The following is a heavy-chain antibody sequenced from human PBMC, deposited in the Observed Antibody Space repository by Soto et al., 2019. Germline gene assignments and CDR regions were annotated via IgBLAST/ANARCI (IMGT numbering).Heavy chain of an antibody. CDR1: GFTFISYA. Sequence: VGSQILSSAASGFTFISYAMSLVRQAPGKGLEWVSGLSGSGITTYYADSVKGRFTISRDNSKNTLYLQMNSLRAEDTAVYYCAKDLVVAARAVFDYWGQGTLVTVS. V-gene: IGHV3-23*01. CDR3: AKDLVVAARAVFDY. D-gene: IGHD2-15*01. CDR2: LSGSGITT. J-gene: IGHJ4*02.